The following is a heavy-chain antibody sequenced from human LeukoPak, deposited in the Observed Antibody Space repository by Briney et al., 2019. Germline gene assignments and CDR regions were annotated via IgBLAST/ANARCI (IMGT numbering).Heavy chain of an antibody. Sequence: PSETLSLTCTVSVDSISSSSYYWGWIRQAPGKGLEWIGSIYYSGSTYYNPSLKSRVTISVDTSKNQFSLKLNSVTAADAAVYYCMGYVTVTASVDYWGEGTLGTVSS. V-gene: IGHV4-39*01. CDR2: IYYSGST. D-gene: IGHD2-8*01. CDR1: VDSISSSSYY. J-gene: IGHJ4*02. CDR3: MGYVTVTASVDY.